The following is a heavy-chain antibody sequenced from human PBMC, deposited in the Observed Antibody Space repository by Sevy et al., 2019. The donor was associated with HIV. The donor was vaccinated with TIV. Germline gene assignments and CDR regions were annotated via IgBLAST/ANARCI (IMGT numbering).Heavy chain of an antibody. D-gene: IGHD3-22*01. V-gene: IGHV4-59*01. Sequence: SETLSLTCIVSGGSISDYYWSWIRQPPGKGPEWIGYIYYSGSTKYNPSLKSRFTISVDTSKNKFSLKLSSVTAADTAVYYCARVNYDSSGYYPTDYGMDVWGQGTTVTVSS. CDR1: GGSISDYY. CDR2: IYYSGST. CDR3: ARVNYDSSGYYPTDYGMDV. J-gene: IGHJ6*02.